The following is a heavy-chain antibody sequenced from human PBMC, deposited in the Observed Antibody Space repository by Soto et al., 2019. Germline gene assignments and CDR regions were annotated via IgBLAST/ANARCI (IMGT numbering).Heavy chain of an antibody. CDR1: GFTFSVYA. D-gene: IGHD2-21*02. J-gene: IGHJ6*02. V-gene: IGHV3-23*01. Sequence: GGSLRLSCAATGFTFSVYAMTWVRQAPGKGLEWVSAVTANGGSTYSADSVKGRFTISRDNSKNTLFLQMNSLRAEDTAVYYCASLGVGDWANYYYYYGMDVWGQGITVTV. CDR2: VTANGGST. CDR3: ASLGVGDWANYYYYYGMDV.